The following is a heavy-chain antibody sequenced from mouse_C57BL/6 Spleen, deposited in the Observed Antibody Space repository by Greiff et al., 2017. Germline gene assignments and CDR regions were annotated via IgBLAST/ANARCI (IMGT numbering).Heavy chain of an antibody. J-gene: IGHJ4*01. CDR2: IHPNSGST. D-gene: IGHD1-1*01. Sequence: QVQLQQPGAELVKPGASVKLSCKASGYTFTSYCMHWVKQRPGQGLEWIGMIHPNSGSTNYNEKVKSKATLNVDKSSGTAYMQLRSLASEDSEVYYCARSTVVAYYAMDYWGQGTSVTVSS. V-gene: IGHV1-64*01. CDR3: ARSTVVAYYAMDY. CDR1: GYTFTSYC.